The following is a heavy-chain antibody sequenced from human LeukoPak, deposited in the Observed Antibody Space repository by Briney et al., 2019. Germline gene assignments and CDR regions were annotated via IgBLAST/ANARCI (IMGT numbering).Heavy chain of an antibody. Sequence: GGSLRLSCAASGFTFSSYSMNWVRQAPGKGLEWVSSSSSSSSYIYYADSVKGRFTISRDNAKNSLYLQMNSLRAEDTAVYYCARAFSRSLSNWFDPWGQGTLVTVSS. CDR2: SSSSSSYI. J-gene: IGHJ5*02. V-gene: IGHV3-21*01. CDR1: GFTFSSYS. CDR3: ARAFSRSLSNWFDP. D-gene: IGHD3-16*01.